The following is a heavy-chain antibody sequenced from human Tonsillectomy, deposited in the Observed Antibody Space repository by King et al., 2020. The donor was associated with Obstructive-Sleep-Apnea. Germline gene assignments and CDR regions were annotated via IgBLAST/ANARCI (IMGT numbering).Heavy chain of an antibody. Sequence: VQLVESGGGVVQPGTSLRLSCAASGFSFSTRDIHWVRQAPGKGLEWVALISWNERDKYYADSVEGRFTISRDNSKNTLYCEMNGLRAEDTAAYYCAKGEWSSRSIDYWGQGTLVTVSS. J-gene: IGHJ4*02. CDR3: AKGEWSSRSIDY. V-gene: IGHV3-30*18. CDR2: ISWNERDK. D-gene: IGHD6-13*01. CDR1: GFSFSTRD.